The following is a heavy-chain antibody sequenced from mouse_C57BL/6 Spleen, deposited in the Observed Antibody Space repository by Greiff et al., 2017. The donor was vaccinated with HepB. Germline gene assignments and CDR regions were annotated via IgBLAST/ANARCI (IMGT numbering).Heavy chain of an antibody. J-gene: IGHJ2*01. V-gene: IGHV1-42*01. CDR3: ARWDYGSSYVGY. CDR2: INPSTGGT. Sequence: EVQLQQSGPELVKPGASVKISCKASGYSFTGYYMNWVKQSPEKSLEWIGEINPSTGGTTYNQKFKAKATLTVDKSSSTAYMQLKSLTSEDSAVYYCARWDYGSSYVGYWGQGTTLTVSS. CDR1: GYSFTGYY. D-gene: IGHD1-1*01.